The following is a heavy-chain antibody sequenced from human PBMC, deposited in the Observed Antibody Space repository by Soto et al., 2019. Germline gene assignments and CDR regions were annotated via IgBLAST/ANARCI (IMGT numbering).Heavy chain of an antibody. CDR3: VKDGTYYGSGSHYDAFDI. Sequence: XGSLRLSCSASGFTCSSYAMHWVRQAPGKGLEYVSAISSNGGSTYYADSVKGRFTISRDNSKNTLYLQMSSLRAEDTAVYYCVKDGTYYGSGSHYDAFDIWGHRTMATVS. J-gene: IGHJ3*02. CDR1: GFTCSSYA. CDR2: ISSNGGST. V-gene: IGHV3-64D*06. D-gene: IGHD3-10*01.